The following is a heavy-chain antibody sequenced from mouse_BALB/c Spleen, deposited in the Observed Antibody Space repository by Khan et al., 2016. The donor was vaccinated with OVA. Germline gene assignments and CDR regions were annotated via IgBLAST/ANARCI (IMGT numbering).Heavy chain of an antibody. J-gene: IGHJ2*01. CDR2: INPHIGEA. V-gene: IGHV1-20*02. CDR3: ARKNGSDFDY. CDR1: GYSFTGYF. D-gene: IGHD1-1*01. Sequence: VQLKESGPELVKPGASVKISCTASGYSFTGYFMNWVMQSHGKSLEWIGRINPHIGEAFYNQKFKGKATLTVEESSSTAHMELRSLASEDSAVYYCARKNGSDFDYWGQGTTLTVSS.